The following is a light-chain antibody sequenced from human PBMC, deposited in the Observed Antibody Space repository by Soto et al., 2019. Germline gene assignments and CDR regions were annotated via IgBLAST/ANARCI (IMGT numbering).Light chain of an antibody. Sequence: QAVVTQEPSFSVAPGRTVTFTCGLSSGSVSTTYHPSWYQQTPGQAPRTLIYNTDIRSSGVPDRFSGSILGNTAALTITGGQADDESHYYCALYMGSGLWVFGGGTQVTVL. J-gene: IGLJ3*02. CDR1: SGSVSTTYH. CDR3: ALYMGSGLWV. CDR2: NTD. V-gene: IGLV8-61*01.